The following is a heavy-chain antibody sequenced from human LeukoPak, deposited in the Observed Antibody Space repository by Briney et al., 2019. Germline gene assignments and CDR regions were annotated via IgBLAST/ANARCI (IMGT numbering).Heavy chain of an antibody. J-gene: IGHJ5*02. CDR2: ISGGST. CDR1: GLTVSSNE. D-gene: IGHD3-3*01. V-gene: IGHV3-38-3*01. CDR3: KTPLRFSDDNWFDP. Sequence: PGGSLRLSCAASGLTVSSNEVSWVRQAPGKGLEWVSSISGGSTYYADSRKGRFTISRDNSKNTLHLQMNSLRAEDTAVYYCKTPLRFSDDNWFDPWGQGTLVTVSS.